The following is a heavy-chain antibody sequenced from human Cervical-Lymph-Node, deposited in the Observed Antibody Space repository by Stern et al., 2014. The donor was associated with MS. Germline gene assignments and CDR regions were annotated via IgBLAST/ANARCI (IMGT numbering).Heavy chain of an antibody. CDR1: GFTFRSYA. V-gene: IGHV3-30-3*01. Sequence: VQLVESGGGVVQPGRSLRLSCSVSGFTFRSYAMHWIRQAPGKGLEWVTFISYDGDSKYYADSVKGRFTISRDNSKNTLFLQMNSLRTEDTAVYYCARDLRAHDIYYWGQGTLVTVST. D-gene: IGHD3-9*01. CDR2: ISYDGDSK. J-gene: IGHJ4*02. CDR3: ARDLRAHDIYY.